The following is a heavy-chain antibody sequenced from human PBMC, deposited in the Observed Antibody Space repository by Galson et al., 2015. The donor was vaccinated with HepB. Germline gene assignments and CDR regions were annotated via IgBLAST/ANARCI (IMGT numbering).Heavy chain of an antibody. Sequence: SVKVSCKASGGTFSSYAISWVRQAPGQGLEWMGGIIPIFGTANYAQKFQGRVTITADESTSTAYMELSSLRSEDTAVYYCARAKMGGESAFDIWGQGTMVTVSS. V-gene: IGHV1-69*13. J-gene: IGHJ3*02. D-gene: IGHD1-26*01. CDR1: GGTFSSYA. CDR2: IIPIFGTA. CDR3: ARAKMGGESAFDI.